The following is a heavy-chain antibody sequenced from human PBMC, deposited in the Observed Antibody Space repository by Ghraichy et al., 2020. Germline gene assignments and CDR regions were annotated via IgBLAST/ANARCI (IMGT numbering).Heavy chain of an antibody. CDR2: VDTVNGNT. J-gene: IGHJ4*02. V-gene: IGHV1-3*04. CDR1: GYDFSKFH. D-gene: IGHD3-10*01. Sequence: ASVKVSCKASGYDFSKFHIHWVRQAPGQRPEWMGRVDTVNGNTRYSQNFQGRVTFTRDTSASTAYMELSSLRSEDTAVYFCATEARYQLLLLVYWGQGTLVTVPS. CDR3: ATEARYQLLLLVY.